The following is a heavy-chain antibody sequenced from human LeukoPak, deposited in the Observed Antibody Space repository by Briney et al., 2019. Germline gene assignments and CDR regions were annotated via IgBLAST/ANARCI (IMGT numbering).Heavy chain of an antibody. J-gene: IGHJ3*02. V-gene: IGHV4-39*07. CDR3: ARIRVNAFDI. Sequence: SETLTLTCAASGCTFSSYSNNWGRNRQPPGKGLEWIGNIYYSGSTYYNPSLKSRVTISVDTSKNQFSLKLSSVTAADTAVYYCARIRVNAFDIWGQGTMVTVSS. CDR1: GCTFSSYSNN. D-gene: IGHD3-10*01. CDR2: IYYSGST.